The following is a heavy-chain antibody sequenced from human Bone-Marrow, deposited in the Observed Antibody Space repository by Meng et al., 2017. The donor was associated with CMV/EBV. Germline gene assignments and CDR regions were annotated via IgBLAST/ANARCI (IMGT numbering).Heavy chain of an antibody. J-gene: IGHJ4*02. V-gene: IGHV2-5*02. D-gene: IGHD3-3*01. CDR2: IYWDDDK. Sequence: QIPLKESVSTLVTPTQTLTVTCNFSGFSLSTSGVGVGWIRQPPGKALEWLALIYWDDDKRYSPSLKSRLTITKDTSKNQVVLTMTNMDPVDTATYYCAHTTIFGVVIDYWGQGTLVTVSS. CDR1: GFSLSTSGVG. CDR3: AHTTIFGVVIDY.